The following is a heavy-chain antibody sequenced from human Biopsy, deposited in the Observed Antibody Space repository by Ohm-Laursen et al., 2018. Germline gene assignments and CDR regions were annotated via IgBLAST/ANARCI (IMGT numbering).Heavy chain of an antibody. CDR2: ISNRGST. CDR3: ARLYRLDDYWNDDPPDAFDV. CDR1: GGSISSDY. J-gene: IGHJ3*01. D-gene: IGHD3-3*01. V-gene: IGHV4-59*07. Sequence: SDTLSLTCTVSGGSISSDYWSWIRQPPGKGLEWIGHISNRGSTNYNPSLRGRVTISVDTSKKQFSLKLTSVISADTAVFFCARLYRLDDYWNDDPPDAFDVWGQGTMVTVSS.